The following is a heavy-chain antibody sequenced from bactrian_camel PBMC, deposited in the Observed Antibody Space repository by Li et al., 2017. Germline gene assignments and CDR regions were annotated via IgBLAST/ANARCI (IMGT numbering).Heavy chain of an antibody. J-gene: IGHJ4*01. CDR1: GHMFSAFS. Sequence: QLVESGGGTVQAGGSLKLSCVATGHMFSAFSVAWFRQAPGKEREGVANFDRAGEIDYAESVKGRFTISKDNAKNTLYLQMNNLQPEDTAMYYCAADFYNLQLARSYNYWGQGTQVTVS. CDR2: FDRAGEI. V-gene: IGHV3S53*01. D-gene: IGHD7*01. CDR3: AADFYNLQLARSYNY.